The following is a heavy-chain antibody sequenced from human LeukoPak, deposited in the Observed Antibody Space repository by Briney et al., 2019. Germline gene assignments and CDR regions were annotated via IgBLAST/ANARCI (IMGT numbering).Heavy chain of an antibody. D-gene: IGHD6-19*01. V-gene: IGHV3-48*01. CDR1: GFTFSSYS. J-gene: IGHJ4*02. CDR3: TTGQWLADY. CDR2: ISSSSSTI. Sequence: GGSLRLSCAASGFTFSSYSMNWVRQAPGKGLEWVSYISSSSSTIYYADSVKGRFTISRDDSKNTLYLQMNSLKTEDTAVYYCTTGQWLADYWGQGTLVTVSS.